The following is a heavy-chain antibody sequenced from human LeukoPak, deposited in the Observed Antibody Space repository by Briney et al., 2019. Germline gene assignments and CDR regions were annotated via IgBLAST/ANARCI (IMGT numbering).Heavy chain of an antibody. J-gene: IGHJ4*02. CDR2: IYYSKNT. D-gene: IGHD5-18*01. V-gene: IGHV4-39*01. Sequence: SETLSLTCTVSGGSISSYYLSWIRQPPGKGLEWIGSIYYSKNTYYNPSLKSRVTISADTSKNQFSLTLGSVSATDTAVYYCVSPRGFSYGYFDYWGQGTLVTVSS. CDR3: VSPRGFSYGYFDY. CDR1: GGSISSYY.